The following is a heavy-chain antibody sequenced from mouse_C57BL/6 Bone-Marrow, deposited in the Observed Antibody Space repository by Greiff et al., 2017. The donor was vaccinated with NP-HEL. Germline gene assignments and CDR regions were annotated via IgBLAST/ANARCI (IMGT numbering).Heavy chain of an antibody. CDR3: ETYNYESSYRWYFDV. D-gene: IGHD1-1*01. J-gene: IGHJ1*03. CDR1: GFTFSSYT. Sequence: EVMLVESGGGLVKPGGSLKLSCAASGFTFSSYTMSWVRQTPEKRLEWVATISGGGGNTYYPDSVKGRFTISKDNAKNTLYLQVSSLRSEDTALYYCETYNYESSYRWYFDVWRTGTTVTVSS. V-gene: IGHV5-9*01. CDR2: ISGGGGNT.